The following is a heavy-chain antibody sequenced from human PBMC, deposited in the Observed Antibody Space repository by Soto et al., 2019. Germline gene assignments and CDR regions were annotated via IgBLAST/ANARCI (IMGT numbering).Heavy chain of an antibody. Sequence: SETLSLTCTVSGGSISSYYWSWIRQPAGKGLEWIGRIYTSGSTNYNPPLKSRVTMSVDTSKNQFSLKLSSVTAADTAVYYCARVVAAAGRDGGYYYYGMDVWGQGTTVTVSS. CDR3: ARVVAAAGRDGGYYYYGMDV. CDR2: IYTSGST. J-gene: IGHJ6*02. CDR1: GGSISSYY. D-gene: IGHD6-13*01. V-gene: IGHV4-4*07.